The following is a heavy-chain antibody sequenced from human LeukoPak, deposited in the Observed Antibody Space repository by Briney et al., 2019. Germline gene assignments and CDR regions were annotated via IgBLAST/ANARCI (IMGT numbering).Heavy chain of an antibody. CDR2: INTDGSST. J-gene: IGHJ3*02. CDR3: ARDRDSSDWKGAFDI. Sequence: GGSLRLSCAASGFTFSSHWMHWVRHAPEKGLEWVSRINTDGSSTSYADSVKGRFTISRDNANNTLYLQMNSLRAEDTAVYYCARDRDSSDWKGAFDIWGQGTMVTVSS. CDR1: GFTFSSHW. V-gene: IGHV3-74*01. D-gene: IGHD6-19*01.